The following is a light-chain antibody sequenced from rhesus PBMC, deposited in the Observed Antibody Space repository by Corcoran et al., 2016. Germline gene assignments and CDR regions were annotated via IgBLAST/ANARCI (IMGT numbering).Light chain of an antibody. CDR2: KAS. CDR1: PGISSW. CDR3: LQYSSSPWT. J-gene: IGKJ1*01. V-gene: IGKV1-22*01. Sequence: DIQMTQSPSSLSASVGDKVTITCRASPGISSWLAWYQQKPGKAPKLLIYKASSLQSGVPSRFSGSGSGTDFTLTISSLQPEDFATYYCLQYSSSPWTFGQGTKVEIK.